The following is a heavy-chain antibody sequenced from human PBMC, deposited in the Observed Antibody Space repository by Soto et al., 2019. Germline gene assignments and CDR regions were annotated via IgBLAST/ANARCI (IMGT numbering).Heavy chain of an antibody. CDR1: GFTFSDYY. J-gene: IGHJ1*01. CDR2: ISSSGSTI. V-gene: IGHV3-11*01. Sequence: QVQLVESGGGLVKPGGSLRLSCAASGFTFSDYYMSWIRQAPGKGLEWVSYISSSGSTIYYADSVKGRFTISRDNAKNSLYLQMNSLRAEDTAVYYCARDPRSSSGWYTGLRSELVYFQHWGQGTLVTVSS. D-gene: IGHD6-19*01. CDR3: ARDPRSSSGWYTGLRSELVYFQH.